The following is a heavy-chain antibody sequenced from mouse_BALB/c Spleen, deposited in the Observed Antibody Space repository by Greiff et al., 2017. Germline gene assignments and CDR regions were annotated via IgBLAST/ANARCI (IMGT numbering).Heavy chain of an antibody. CDR1: GYTFTSYT. Sequence: QVQLQQSAAELARPGASVKMSCKASGYTFTSYTMHWVKQRPGQGLEWIGYINPSSGYTEYNQKFKDKTTLTADKSSSTAYMQLSSLTSEDSAVYYCAPYGSSYGDYAMDYWGQGTSVTVSS. V-gene: IGHV1-4*02. J-gene: IGHJ4*01. D-gene: IGHD1-1*01. CDR3: APYGSSYGDYAMDY. CDR2: INPSSGYT.